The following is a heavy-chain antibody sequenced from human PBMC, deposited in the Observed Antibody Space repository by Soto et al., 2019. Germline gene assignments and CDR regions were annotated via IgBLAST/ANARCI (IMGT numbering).Heavy chain of an antibody. V-gene: IGHV1-58*01. CDR2: IVVGSGNT. CDR1: RVTFTSSA. Sequence: SVEVCCTACRVTFTSSAVQWVRQDRGQRLERIGWIVVGSGNTNYAQKFQERVTITRDMSTSTAYMELSSLRSEDTAVYYCAADLGVGATYGHFQHWGQGTLVTVSS. CDR3: AADLGVGATYGHFQH. J-gene: IGHJ1*01. D-gene: IGHD1-26*01.